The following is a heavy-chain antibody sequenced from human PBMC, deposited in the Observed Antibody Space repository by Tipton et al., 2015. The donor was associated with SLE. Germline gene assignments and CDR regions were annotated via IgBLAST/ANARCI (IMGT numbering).Heavy chain of an antibody. CDR2: ISSDGRIT. V-gene: IGHV3-74*01. Sequence: LSLTCEASGFGISTYWLHWVRQVPGKGLIWVSHISSDGRITNYADYVKGRFTISRDNAKNTLYLEMNSLGVDDSAVYYCSAWFNQWGQGTMVAVSS. J-gene: IGHJ5*02. CDR3: SAWFNQ. CDR1: GFGISTYW.